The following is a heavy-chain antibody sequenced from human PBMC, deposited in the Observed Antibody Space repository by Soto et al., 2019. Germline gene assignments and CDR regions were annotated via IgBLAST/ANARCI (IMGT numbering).Heavy chain of an antibody. CDR3: AKERLMEWLARGTFDY. J-gene: IGHJ4*02. CDR2: ISYDGSNK. V-gene: IGHV3-30*18. CDR1: GFTFSSYA. Sequence: PGGSLRLSCAASGFTFSSYAMTWVRQAPGKGLEWVAVISYDGSNKYYADSVKGRFTISRDNSKNTLYLQMNSLRAEDTAVYYCAKERLMEWLARGTFDYWGQGTLVTV. D-gene: IGHD6-19*01.